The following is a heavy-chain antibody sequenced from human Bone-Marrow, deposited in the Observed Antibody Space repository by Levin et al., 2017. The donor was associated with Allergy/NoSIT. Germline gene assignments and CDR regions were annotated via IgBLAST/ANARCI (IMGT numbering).Heavy chain of an antibody. CDR2: IYPYSGGS. CDR1: GYTFTDYY. CDR3: ARELSVVVPTASSYYYYGMDV. Sequence: ASVKVSCKSSGYTFTDYYMHWVRQAPGQGLEWMGWIYPYSGGSNYAQKFQGRVTMTRDTSISTAYMELSRLRSDDTAVYYCARELSVVVPTASSYYYYGMDVWGQGTTVTVSS. V-gene: IGHV1-2*02. D-gene: IGHD2-2*01. J-gene: IGHJ6*02.